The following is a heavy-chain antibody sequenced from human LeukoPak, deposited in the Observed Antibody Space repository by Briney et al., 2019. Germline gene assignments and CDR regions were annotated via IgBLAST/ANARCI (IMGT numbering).Heavy chain of an antibody. J-gene: IGHJ4*02. D-gene: IGHD6-13*01. Sequence: GGSLRLSCAASGFTFSSYWMSWVRQAPGKGLEWVANIKQDGSEKYYVDSVKGRFTISRDNAKNSLYLQMNSLRAEGTAVYYCARELRAAADGYWGQGTLVTVSS. V-gene: IGHV3-7*01. CDR2: IKQDGSEK. CDR1: GFTFSSYW. CDR3: ARELRAAADGY.